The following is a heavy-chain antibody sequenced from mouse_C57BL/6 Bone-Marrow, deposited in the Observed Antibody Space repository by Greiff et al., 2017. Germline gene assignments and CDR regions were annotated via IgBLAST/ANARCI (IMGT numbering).Heavy chain of an antibody. J-gene: IGHJ2*01. CDR1: GYTFTNYW. CDR3: ARRAITTVVEYYFDY. CDR2: IYPGGGYT. Sequence: QVQLQQSGAELVRPGTSVKMSCKASGYTFTNYWIGWAKQRPGHGLEWIGDIYPGGGYTTYNEKFKGQATLTADNSSSTAYMQFSSLTSEDSAIYYCARRAITTVVEYYFDYWGQGTTLTVSS. D-gene: IGHD1-1*01. V-gene: IGHV1-63*01.